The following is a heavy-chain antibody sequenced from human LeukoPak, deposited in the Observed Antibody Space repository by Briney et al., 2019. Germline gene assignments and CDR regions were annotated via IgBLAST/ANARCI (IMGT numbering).Heavy chain of an antibody. CDR1: GGSISSSSYY. D-gene: IGHD4-23*01. V-gene: IGHV4-39*01. J-gene: IGHJ4*02. CDR2: IYYSGST. CDR3: ARQNGGYYFDY. Sequence: SETLSLTCTVSGGSISSSSYYWGWIRQPPGKGLGWIGSIYYSGSTYYNPSLKSRVTISVDTSKNQFSLKLSSVTAADTAVYYCARQNGGYYFDYWGQGTLVTVSS.